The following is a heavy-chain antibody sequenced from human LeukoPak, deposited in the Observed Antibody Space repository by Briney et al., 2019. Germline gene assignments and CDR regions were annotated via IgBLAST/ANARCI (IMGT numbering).Heavy chain of an antibody. CDR1: GYTFTGYY. V-gene: IGHV1-2*02. Sequence: GASVKVSCKASGYTFTGYYMHWVRQAPGQGLEWMGWINPNSGGTNYAQKFQGRVTMTRDTSISTAYMELSRLRSDDTAVYYCARDGSSKTIAAAFYWGQGTLVTVSS. J-gene: IGHJ4*02. CDR2: INPNSGGT. CDR3: ARDGSSKTIAAAFY. D-gene: IGHD6-13*01.